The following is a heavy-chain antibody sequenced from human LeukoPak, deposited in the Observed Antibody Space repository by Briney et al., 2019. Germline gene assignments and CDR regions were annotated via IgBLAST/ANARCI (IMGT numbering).Heavy chain of an antibody. Sequence: GGSLRLSCAASGFTFSSYGMHWVRQAPGKGLEWVAVISYDGSNKYYADSVKGRFTISRDNSKNSLYLQMNSLRAEDTAVYYCAKKSTGWFGESYYFDYWGQGTLVTVSS. D-gene: IGHD3-10*01. CDR1: GFTFSSYG. CDR2: ISYDGSNK. CDR3: AKKSTGWFGESYYFDY. V-gene: IGHV3-30*18. J-gene: IGHJ4*02.